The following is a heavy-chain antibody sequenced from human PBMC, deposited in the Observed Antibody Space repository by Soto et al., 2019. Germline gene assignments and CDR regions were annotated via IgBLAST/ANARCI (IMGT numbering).Heavy chain of an antibody. CDR2: IHQSGST. CDR1: GYSISSGYS. CDR3: ARRKTTTWYVGY. V-gene: IGHV4-38-2*01. J-gene: IGHJ4*02. D-gene: IGHD6-13*01. Sequence: KASETLSLTCAVSGYSISSGYSWGWIRQPPGKGLEWIGSIHQSGSTYYNPSLKSRVTISVDTSKNQFSLKLSSVTAADTAVYYCARRKTTTWYVGYWGQGALVTVSS.